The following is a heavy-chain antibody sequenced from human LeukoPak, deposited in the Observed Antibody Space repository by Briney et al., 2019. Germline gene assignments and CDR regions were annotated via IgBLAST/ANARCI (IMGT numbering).Heavy chain of an antibody. J-gene: IGHJ4*02. D-gene: IGHD3-22*01. CDR2: FDPGDGET. CDR1: GYTLTELS. CDR3: ATFHYYDSSGYLTYFDY. Sequence: ASVKVSCKVSGYTLTELSMHWVRQAPGKGLEWMGGFDPGDGETIYAQKFQGRVTKTEDTSTDTACMELSSLRSEDTAVYYCATFHYYDSSGYLTYFDYWGQGTLVTVSS. V-gene: IGHV1-24*01.